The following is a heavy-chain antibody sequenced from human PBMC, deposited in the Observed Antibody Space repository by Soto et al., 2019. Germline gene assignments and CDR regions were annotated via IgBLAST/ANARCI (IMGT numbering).Heavy chain of an antibody. CDR1: GGSIRGYY. V-gene: IGHV4-34*01. CDR2: INDNGGT. Sequence: SETLSLTCGVYGGSIRGYYWSWIRQSPGKGLEWIGDINDNGGTNYNPSLKSRVTTSLDTSKKQVSLMVSSVTAADTAVYYCARGRYSYETIYYKFYYSALDVWGQGTTVTVSS. CDR3: ARGRYSYETIYYKFYYSALDV. J-gene: IGHJ6*02. D-gene: IGHD3-10*01.